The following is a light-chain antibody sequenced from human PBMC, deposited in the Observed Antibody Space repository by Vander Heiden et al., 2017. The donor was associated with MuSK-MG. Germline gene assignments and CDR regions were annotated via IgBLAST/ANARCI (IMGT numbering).Light chain of an antibody. CDR3: QQDGRSLYT. CDR2: AAS. J-gene: IGKJ2*01. V-gene: IGKV3-20*01. Sequence: ETVLTQSPATLSLSLWARATLSCRASQSVSSSYLAWYQQKPGQAPKLLIYAASSRATGIPDRFSGSGSGADFTLTISRLEPEDFAVYYCQQDGRSLYTFGQGTKLEIK. CDR1: QSVSSSY.